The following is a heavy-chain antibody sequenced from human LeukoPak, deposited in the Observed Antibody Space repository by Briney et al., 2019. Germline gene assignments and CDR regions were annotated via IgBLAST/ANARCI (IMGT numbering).Heavy chain of an antibody. CDR1: GFTFNNYA. V-gene: IGHV3-23*01. Sequence: GGSLRLSCAASGFTFNNYAMSWVRQAPGKGLEWVLAISDSRSSTYYADSIKGRFTISRDNSKNTLYLQMNSLRAEDTAVYYCAKAGGVGYYFDYWGQGTLVTVSS. J-gene: IGHJ4*02. D-gene: IGHD2-8*01. CDR2: ISDSRSST. CDR3: AKAGGVGYYFDY.